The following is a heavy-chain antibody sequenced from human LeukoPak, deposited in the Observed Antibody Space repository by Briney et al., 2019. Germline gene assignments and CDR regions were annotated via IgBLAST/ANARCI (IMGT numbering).Heavy chain of an antibody. J-gene: IGHJ4*02. CDR2: INDSGST. Sequence: SETLSLTCAVSGGAFSDYFWTWVRQPPGKGRERIAEINDSGSTNSNSSLRSRVALSLDTSKNQFSLRLTSVTAADTAVYYCARGQYCSTTACYSARRYFDFGGQGTLVTVSS. D-gene: IGHD2-2*01. CDR1: GGAFSDYF. CDR3: ARGQYCSTTACYSARRYFDF. V-gene: IGHV4-34*01.